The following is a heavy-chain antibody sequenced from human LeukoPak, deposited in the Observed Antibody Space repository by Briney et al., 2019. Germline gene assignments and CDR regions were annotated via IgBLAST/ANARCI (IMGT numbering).Heavy chain of an antibody. CDR1: GFTVSSNY. CDR3: ARAPRRIAAPQYNWFDP. Sequence: GGSLRLSCAASGFTVSSNYMSWVRQAPGKGLEWVSVIYSGGSTYYADSVKGRFTISRDNSKNTLYLQMNSLRAEDTAVYYCARAPRRIAAPQYNWFDPWGQGTLVTVSS. J-gene: IGHJ5*02. CDR2: IYSGGST. D-gene: IGHD6-13*01. V-gene: IGHV3-53*01.